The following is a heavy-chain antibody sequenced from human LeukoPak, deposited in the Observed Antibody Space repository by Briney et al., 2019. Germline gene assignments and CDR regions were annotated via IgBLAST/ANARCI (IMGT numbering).Heavy chain of an antibody. V-gene: IGHV3-30*02. CDR1: GFTLSNYG. J-gene: IGHJ4*02. CDR2: ILYDGTNT. Sequence: GGSLRLSCAASGFTLSNYGMHWVRQAPGRGLEWVALILYDGTNTYYADSVKGRFTISRDNSKNTLYLRMNSLRAEDTAVYRCAKDQNYFGSGNNAFDYWGQGTLVTVSS. CDR3: AKDQNYFGSGNNAFDY. D-gene: IGHD3-10*01.